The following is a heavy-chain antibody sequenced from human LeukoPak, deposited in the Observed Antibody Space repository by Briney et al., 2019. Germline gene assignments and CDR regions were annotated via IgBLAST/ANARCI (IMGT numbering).Heavy chain of an antibody. D-gene: IGHD3-3*01. J-gene: IGHJ3*02. Sequence: ASVKVSCRASGYTFTSYGISWVRQAPGQGLEWMGWISAYNGNTNYAQKLQGRVTMTTDTSTSTDYMELRSLRSDDTAVYYCARAYYDFWSGYYTGMGNDAFDIWGQGTMVTVSS. CDR1: GYTFTSYG. CDR3: ARAYYDFWSGYYTGMGNDAFDI. CDR2: ISAYNGNT. V-gene: IGHV1-18*01.